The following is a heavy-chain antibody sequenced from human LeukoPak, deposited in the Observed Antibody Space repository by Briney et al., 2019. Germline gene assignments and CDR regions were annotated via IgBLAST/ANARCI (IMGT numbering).Heavy chain of an antibody. CDR3: ARDMYYYDSSGYYFGAFDI. J-gene: IGHJ3*02. Sequence: ASVKVSCKASGYTFTGYYMHWVRQAPGQGLEWMGWISAYNGNTNYAQKLQGRVTMTTDTSTSTAYMELRSLRSDDTAVYYCARDMYYYDSSGYYFGAFDIWGQGTMVTVSS. CDR1: GYTFTGYY. D-gene: IGHD3-22*01. V-gene: IGHV1-18*04. CDR2: ISAYNGNT.